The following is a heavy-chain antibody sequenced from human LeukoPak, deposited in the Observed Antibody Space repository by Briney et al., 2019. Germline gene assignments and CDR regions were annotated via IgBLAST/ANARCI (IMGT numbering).Heavy chain of an antibody. J-gene: IGHJ6*04. Sequence: PGGSLRLSCAASGFTFSSYAMSWVRQAPGKGLEWVSANSGSGGSTYYADSVKGRFTISRDNSKNTLYLQMNSLRAEDTAVYYCAKTGGYCSSASCPDKYGMDVWGKGTTVTVSS. D-gene: IGHD2-2*01. CDR3: AKTGGYCSSASCPDKYGMDV. V-gene: IGHV3-23*01. CDR2: NSGSGGST. CDR1: GFTFSSYA.